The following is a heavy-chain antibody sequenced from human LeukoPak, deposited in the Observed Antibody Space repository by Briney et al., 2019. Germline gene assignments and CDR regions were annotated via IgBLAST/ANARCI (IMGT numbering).Heavy chain of an antibody. J-gene: IGHJ4*01. CDR3: ARVSYYYDSSGYYLFDY. CDR1: GYTFTSYY. D-gene: IGHD3-22*01. V-gene: IGHV1-46*01. Sequence: ASVKVSCKASGYTFTSYYMHWVRQAPGQGREWVGIINPSGGSTSYAQKFQTRVTMTRDTSTSTVYMELSSLRSEDTALYYCARVSYYYDSSGYYLFDYWGQGTLVTVSS. CDR2: INPSGGST.